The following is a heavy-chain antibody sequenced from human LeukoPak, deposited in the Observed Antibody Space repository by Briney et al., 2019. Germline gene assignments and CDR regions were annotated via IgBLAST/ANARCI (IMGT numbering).Heavy chain of an antibody. CDR3: ARGHIDTSNYYYYGVDV. J-gene: IGHJ6*01. CDR2: IIPIFGTV. V-gene: IGHV1-69*13. CDR1: GGTFSNYA. Sequence: ASVKVSCKASGGTFSNYAISWVRQAPGQGLEWMGGIIPIFGTVNYAQKFQGRVTITADESTSTAYMDLCSLRCEDTAVYYCARGHIDTSNYYYYGVDVWGQGTTVTVSS. D-gene: IGHD3-22*01.